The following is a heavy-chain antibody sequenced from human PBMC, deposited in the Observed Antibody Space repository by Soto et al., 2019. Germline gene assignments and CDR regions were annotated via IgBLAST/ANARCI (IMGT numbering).Heavy chain of an antibody. CDR2: INPNSGGT. Sequence: GASVKVSCKASGYTFTVYYMHCVLQSPLQGLDWMGWINPNSGGTNYAQKFQGRVTMTRDTSISTAYMELSRLRSDDTAVYYCARVGVELGYYGSGSYYDFDYWGQGTLVTVSS. CDR1: GYTFTVYY. V-gene: IGHV1-2*02. J-gene: IGHJ4*02. D-gene: IGHD3-10*01. CDR3: ARVGVELGYYGSGSYYDFDY.